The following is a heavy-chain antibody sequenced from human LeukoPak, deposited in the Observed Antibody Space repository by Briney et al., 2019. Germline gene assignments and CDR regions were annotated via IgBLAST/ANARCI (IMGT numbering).Heavy chain of an antibody. D-gene: IGHD3-22*01. CDR2: IYPGDSDT. V-gene: IGHV5-51*01. CDR1: GYTFTSYW. CDR3: ASGESGYYSSVDY. J-gene: IGHJ4*02. Sequence: GEPLKISCKGSGYTFTSYWIGWVRQMPGKGLEWMGIIYPGDSDTRYSPSFQGQVTISADKSISTAYLQWSSLKASDTAMYYCASGESGYYSSVDYWGQGTLVTVSS.